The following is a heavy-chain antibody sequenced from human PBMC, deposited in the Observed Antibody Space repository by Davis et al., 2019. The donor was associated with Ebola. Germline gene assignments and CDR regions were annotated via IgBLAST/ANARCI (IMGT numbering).Heavy chain of an antibody. D-gene: IGHD3-22*01. CDR2: IIPILGIA. J-gene: IGHJ3*02. CDR1: GGTFSSYA. V-gene: IGHV1-69*04. CDR3: ARDRIDDSSGYDAFDI. Sequence: AASVKVSCKASGGTFSSYAISWVRQAPGQGLEWMGRIIPILGIANYAQKFQGRVTITADKSTSTAYMELSSLRSEDTAVYYCARDRIDDSSGYDAFDIWGQGTMVTVPS.